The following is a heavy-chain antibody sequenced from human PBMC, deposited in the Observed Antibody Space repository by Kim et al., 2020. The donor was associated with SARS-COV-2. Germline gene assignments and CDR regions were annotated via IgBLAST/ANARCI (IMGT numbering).Heavy chain of an antibody. CDR3: ARVSADAFDI. V-gene: IGHV3-30-3*01. D-gene: IGHD3-10*01. CDR2: NK. Sequence: NKYYADSVKGRFTISRDNSKNTLYLQMNSLRAEDTAVYDCARVSADAFDIWGQGTMVTVSS. J-gene: IGHJ3*02.